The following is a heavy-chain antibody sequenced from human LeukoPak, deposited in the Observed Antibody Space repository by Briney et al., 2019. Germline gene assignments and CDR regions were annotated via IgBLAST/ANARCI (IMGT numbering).Heavy chain of an antibody. CDR1: GGTFSSCA. J-gene: IGHJ6*01. Sequence: GASVNVSCKPSGGTFSSCAISWVREAAGQGVEWVGRIIPILGIANYAQKFPGRVTITADKSTSTDYMELTSQRSEDTAVDRCSRSTTPSVDHYGMAGWGQGTTVTAPS. CDR3: SRSTTPSVDHYGMAG. D-gene: IGHD4-11*01. CDR2: IIPILGIA. V-gene: IGHV1-69*04.